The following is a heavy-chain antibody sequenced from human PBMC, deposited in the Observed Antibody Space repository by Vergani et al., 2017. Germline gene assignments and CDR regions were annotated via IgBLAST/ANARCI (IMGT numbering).Heavy chain of an antibody. J-gene: IGHJ6*03. V-gene: IGHV3-23*01. D-gene: IGHD2-2*01. CDR2: ISGSGGTI. CDR3: ARVTRVYCSSTSCLINYYYYMDV. CDR1: GFTFSSYA. Sequence: EVQLLESGGGLVQPGGSLRLSCAASGFTFSSYAMSWVRQAPGKGLEWVSAISGSGGTIYYADSVKGRFTISRDNAKNSLYLQMNSMRAEDTAVYYCARVTRVYCSSTSCLINYYYYMDVWGKGTTVTVSS.